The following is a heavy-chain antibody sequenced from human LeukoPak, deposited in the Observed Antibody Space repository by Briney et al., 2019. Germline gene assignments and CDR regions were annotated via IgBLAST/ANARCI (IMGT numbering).Heavy chain of an antibody. CDR3: ARGRLPGYCSGGSCRATGAFDI. D-gene: IGHD2-15*01. Sequence: ASVKVSCRASGGTFSSYAISWVRQAPGQGLEWMGGIIPIFVTANYAQKFQGGVTITADESTSTAYMELRSLRSEDTAVYYCARGRLPGYCSGGSCRATGAFDIWGQGTMVTVSS. CDR1: GGTFSSYA. J-gene: IGHJ3*02. V-gene: IGHV1-69*13. CDR2: IIPIFVTA.